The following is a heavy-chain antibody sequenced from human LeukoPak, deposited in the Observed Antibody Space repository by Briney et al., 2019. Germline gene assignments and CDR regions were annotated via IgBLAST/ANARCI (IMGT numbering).Heavy chain of an antibody. CDR3: ARVRGGIRYFDL. CDR1: GGSFSGYY. Sequence: SETLSLTCAVYGGSFSGYYWSWIRQPPGKGLEWIGEINHSGSTNYNPSLKSRVTISVDTPKNQFSLKLSSVTAADTAVYYCARVRGGIRYFDLWGRGTLVTVSS. CDR2: INHSGST. D-gene: IGHD3-16*01. J-gene: IGHJ2*01. V-gene: IGHV4-34*01.